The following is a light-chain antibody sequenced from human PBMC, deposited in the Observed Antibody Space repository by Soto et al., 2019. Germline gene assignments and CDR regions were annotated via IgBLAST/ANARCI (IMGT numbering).Light chain of an antibody. CDR2: LNSDGSH. Sequence: QSVLTQSPSASASLGASVKLTCTLSSGHRNYAIAWHQQQPEKGPRFLMKLNSDGSHSKGDGIPDRFSGSSSGAERYLTISTLQSEDEADYYCQTWVTGIHIFGGGTKVTVL. CDR1: SGHRNYA. V-gene: IGLV4-69*01. CDR3: QTWVTGIHI. J-gene: IGLJ2*01.